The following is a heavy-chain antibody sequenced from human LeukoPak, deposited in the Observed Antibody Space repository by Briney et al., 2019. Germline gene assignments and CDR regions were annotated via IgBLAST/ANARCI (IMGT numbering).Heavy chain of an antibody. CDR3: AKDKGVAGHDY. CDR1: GFTFNSYG. Sequence: GGSLRLSCAASGFTFNSYGIHWVRQAPGKGLEWVSAISGSAGSTYYADSVKGRFTISRDNSKNTLYLQMNSLRAEDTAVYYCAKDKGVAGHDYWGQGTLVTVSS. D-gene: IGHD3-3*01. V-gene: IGHV3-23*01. J-gene: IGHJ4*02. CDR2: ISGSAGST.